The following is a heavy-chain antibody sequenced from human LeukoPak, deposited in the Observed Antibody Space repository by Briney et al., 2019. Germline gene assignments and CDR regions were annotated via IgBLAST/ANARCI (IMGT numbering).Heavy chain of an antibody. CDR1: GFTVSSNY. V-gene: IGHV3-53*01. CDR3: TTGYCGSTSCSTGRVEH. CDR2: IYSGGST. Sequence: GGSLRLSCAASGFTVSSNYMSWVRQAPGKGLEWVSVIYSGGSTYYADSVKGRFTISRDNSKNTLYLQMNSLRAEDTAVYYCTTGYCGSTSCSTGRVEHWGQGTLVTVSS. D-gene: IGHD2-2*01. J-gene: IGHJ1*01.